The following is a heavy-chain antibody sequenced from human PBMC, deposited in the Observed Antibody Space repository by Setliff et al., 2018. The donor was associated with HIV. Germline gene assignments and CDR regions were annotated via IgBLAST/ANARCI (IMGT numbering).Heavy chain of an antibody. V-gene: IGHV1-3*04. CDR2: INTDTGNT. J-gene: IGHJ3*02. CDR3: ARGMNAVRYFDWLDAFDI. D-gene: IGHD3-9*01. Sequence: ASVKVSCKTSGYTFIHYDIHWVRQAPGERLEWLGWINTDTGNTKYSQKFQDRLTFTRDTSALTADMELSSLGSEDTAVYFCARGMNAVRYFDWLDAFDIWGQGTMGTVS. CDR1: GYTFIHYD.